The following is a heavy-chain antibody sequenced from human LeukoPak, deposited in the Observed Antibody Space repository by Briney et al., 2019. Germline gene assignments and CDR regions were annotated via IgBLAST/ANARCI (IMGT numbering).Heavy chain of an antibody. J-gene: IGHJ4*02. V-gene: IGHV4-34*01. CDR2: INHSGST. CDR1: GGSFSGYY. Sequence: PSETLSLTCAVYGGSFSGYYWSWIRQPPGKGLEWIGEINHSGSTNYNPSLKSRVTISVDTSKNQFSLKLSSVTAADTAVYYCARGFRNRFDYWGQGTLVTVSS. D-gene: IGHD1-14*01. CDR3: ARGFRNRFDY.